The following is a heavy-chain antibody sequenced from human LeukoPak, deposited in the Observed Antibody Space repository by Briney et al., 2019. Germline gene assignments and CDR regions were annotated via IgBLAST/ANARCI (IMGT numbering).Heavy chain of an antibody. CDR2: ISSGSNTI. CDR3: ARDYGYSSSFDY. D-gene: IGHD6-19*01. J-gene: IGHJ4*02. V-gene: IGHV3-48*02. Sequence: GGSLRLSCAAFGFTFSTYSMNWVRQAPGKGLEWISYISSGSNTIHYADSVKGRFTISRDNAKNSLYLQMNSLRDEDTAVYYCARDYGYSSSFDYWGQGTLVTVSS. CDR1: GFTFSTYS.